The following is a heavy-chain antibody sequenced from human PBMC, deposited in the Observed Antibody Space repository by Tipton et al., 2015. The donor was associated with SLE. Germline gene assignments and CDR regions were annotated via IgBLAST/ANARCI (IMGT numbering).Heavy chain of an antibody. Sequence: QSGAEVKKPGASVKVSCKASGYTFTGYYMHWVRQAPGQGLEWLGRINPNSGGTNYAQKFQGRVTMTRDTSISTAYMELSRLRSDDTAVYYCARTYGAHGGGWFDLWGQGTLVTVSS. CDR1: GYTFTGYY. CDR3: ARTYGAHGGGWFDL. D-gene: IGHD4-17*01. CDR2: INPNSGGT. J-gene: IGHJ5*02. V-gene: IGHV1-2*06.